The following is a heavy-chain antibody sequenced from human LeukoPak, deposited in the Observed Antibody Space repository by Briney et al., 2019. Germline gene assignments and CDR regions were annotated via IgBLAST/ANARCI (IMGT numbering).Heavy chain of an antibody. CDR1: GFTFSSYE. D-gene: IGHD6-13*01. Sequence: GGSLRLSCAASGFTFSSYEMNWVRQSPGKGLEWVSYMSSSGNTINYADSVKGRFTMSRDNAKNSLYLQMNSLRAEDTAVYYCARDFIAVAGIDYWGQGTLVTVSS. CDR3: ARDFIAVAGIDY. V-gene: IGHV3-48*03. CDR2: MSSSGNTI. J-gene: IGHJ4*02.